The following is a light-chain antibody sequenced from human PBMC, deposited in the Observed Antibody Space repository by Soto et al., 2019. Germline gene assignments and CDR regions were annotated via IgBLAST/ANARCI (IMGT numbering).Light chain of an antibody. CDR1: QTITTN. CDR3: QQYNNWPLT. V-gene: IGKV3-15*01. J-gene: IGKJ4*01. CDR2: GAS. Sequence: EIVMTQSPATLSLSPGERATLSCRASQTITTNLAWYQLKPGQAPRLLIYGASTRATGIPARFSGSGSGTEFTLTISSLQSEDFAVYYCQQYNNWPLTFGGGTKVEIK.